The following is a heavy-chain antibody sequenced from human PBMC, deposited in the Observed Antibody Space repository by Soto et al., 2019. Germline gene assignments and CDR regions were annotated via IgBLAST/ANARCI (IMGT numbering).Heavy chain of an antibody. CDR1: GGSISSGGYY. V-gene: IGHV4-31*01. Sequence: QVQLQESGPGLVKPSQTLSLTCTVSGGSISSGGYYWSWIRQHPGKGLEWIGYIYYSGSTYYNPSLKSLAPTSADMSKNHFSLKLSSVTAADTAVYYCPRRVDPWGQGTLVTVSS. J-gene: IGHJ5*02. CDR2: IYYSGST. CDR3: PRRVDP.